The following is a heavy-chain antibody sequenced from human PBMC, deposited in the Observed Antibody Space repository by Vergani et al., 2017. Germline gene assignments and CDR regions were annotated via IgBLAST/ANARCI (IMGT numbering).Heavy chain of an antibody. CDR2: ISAYNGNT. Sequence: QVPLVQSGAEVKKPGASVKVSCKASGYTFTSYGISWVRQAPGQGLEWMGWISAYNGNTNYAQKLQGRVTMTTDTSTSTAYMELRSLRSDDTAVYYCARELRYFDWSNYGMDVWGQGTTVTVSS. CDR3: ARELRYFDWSNYGMDV. J-gene: IGHJ6*02. V-gene: IGHV1-18*04. CDR1: GYTFTSYG. D-gene: IGHD3-9*01.